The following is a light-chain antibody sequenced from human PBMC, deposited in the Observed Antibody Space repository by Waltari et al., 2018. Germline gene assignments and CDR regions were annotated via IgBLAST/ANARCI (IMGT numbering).Light chain of an antibody. CDR2: TNF. V-gene: IGLV1-44*01. J-gene: IGLJ2*01. CDR1: SSNIGTNT. CDR3: AAWDDGLSAIL. Sequence: QSVLTQPPSASGTPGQRVTISCSGSSSNIGTNTVNWYQQFPGTAPKLLIYTNFHRPSGVPERFAGSKSGTSASLAISGLQSDDEAFYYCAAWDDGLSAILFGGGTRLTVL.